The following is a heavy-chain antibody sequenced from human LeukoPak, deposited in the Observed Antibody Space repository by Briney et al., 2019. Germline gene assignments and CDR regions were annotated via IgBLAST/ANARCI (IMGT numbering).Heavy chain of an antibody. J-gene: IGHJ4*02. V-gene: IGHV3-30-3*01. CDR1: GFTFSSYA. Sequence: PGRSLRLSCAASGFTFSSYAMHWVRQAPGKGLEWVAVISYDGSNKYYADSVKGRFTISRDNSKNTLYLQMNSLRAEDTAVYYCARDTAMVVFDYWGQGTLVTVSS. CDR3: ARDTAMVVFDY. CDR2: ISYDGSNK. D-gene: IGHD5-18*01.